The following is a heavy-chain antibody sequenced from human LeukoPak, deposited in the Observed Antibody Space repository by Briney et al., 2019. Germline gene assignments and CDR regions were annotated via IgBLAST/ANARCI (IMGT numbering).Heavy chain of an antibody. Sequence: PSETLSLTCTVSGGAISSSSYYWGWIRQPPGKGLEWIGSIYYSGSTYYNPSLQSRVTISVDTSKNQFSLKLSFVTAADTAVYYCASYRKGDGYAYFDYWGQGTLVTVSS. CDR3: ASYRKGDGYAYFDY. J-gene: IGHJ4*02. D-gene: IGHD5-24*01. V-gene: IGHV4-39*01. CDR1: GGAISSSSYY. CDR2: IYYSGST.